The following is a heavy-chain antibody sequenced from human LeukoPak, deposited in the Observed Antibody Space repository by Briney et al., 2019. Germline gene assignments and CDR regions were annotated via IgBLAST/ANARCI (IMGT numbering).Heavy chain of an antibody. CDR2: IWYDGSNK. CDR1: GFTFSSYG. D-gene: IGHD6-19*01. J-gene: IGHJ4*02. Sequence: GGSLRLSCAASGFTFSSYGMHWVRQAPGKGLEWVAVIWYDGSNKYYPDSVKGRFTISRDNSKNTLYLQMNSLRAEDTAVYYCAGSIAVAGTIDYWGQGTLVTVSS. V-gene: IGHV3-33*01. CDR3: AGSIAVAGTIDY.